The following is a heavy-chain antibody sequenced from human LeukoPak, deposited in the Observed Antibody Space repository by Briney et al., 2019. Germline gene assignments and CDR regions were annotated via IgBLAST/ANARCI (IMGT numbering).Heavy chain of an antibody. J-gene: IGHJ6*04. CDR1: GFTFSNYW. CDR3: ARKAYGMDV. CDR2: MKPDGSEK. V-gene: IGHV3-7*03. Sequence: GSLRLSCAASGFTFSNYWMSWVRQAPGKGLEWVANMKPDGSEKYYVDSEKGRFTISRDNAKNSLYLQMNSLRAEDTAVYYCARKAYGMDVWGKGTTVTVSS.